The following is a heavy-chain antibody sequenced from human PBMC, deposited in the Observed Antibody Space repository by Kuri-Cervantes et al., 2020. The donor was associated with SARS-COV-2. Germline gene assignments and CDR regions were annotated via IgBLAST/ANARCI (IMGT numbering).Heavy chain of an antibody. CDR3: ATQGTIYYYDTL. J-gene: IGHJ4*02. Sequence: LTCAASGFTFSSYWMHWVRQAPGKGLVWVSRINSDGSSTSYADSVKGRFTISRDNAKNTLYLQMNSLRAEDTAVYYCATQGTIYYYDTLWGQGTLVTVSS. CDR2: INSDGSST. V-gene: IGHV3-74*01. CDR1: GFTFSSYW. D-gene: IGHD3-22*01.